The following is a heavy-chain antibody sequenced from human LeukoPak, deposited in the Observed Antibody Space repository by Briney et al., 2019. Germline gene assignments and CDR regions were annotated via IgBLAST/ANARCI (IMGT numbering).Heavy chain of an antibody. D-gene: IGHD3-10*01. Sequence: SETLSLTCSVSGDSISRRSSYWTWIRQPAGRGLEWIGRVYSTGTPNYNPSLKSRVTMSVDTSKNQFSLTLNSVTAADTAVYYCARELRLTTMVRGVIISYYYMDVWGKGTTVTISS. CDR2: VYSTGTP. CDR1: GDSISRRSSY. CDR3: ARELRLTTMVRGVIISYYYMDV. J-gene: IGHJ6*03. V-gene: IGHV4-61*02.